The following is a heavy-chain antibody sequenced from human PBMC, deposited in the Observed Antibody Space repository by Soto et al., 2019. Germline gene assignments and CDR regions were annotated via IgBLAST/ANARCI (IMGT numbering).Heavy chain of an antibody. Sequence: QVQLQQWGAGLLKPSETLSLTCAVYGGSFSGYYWSWIRQPPGKGLEWIGEINHSGSTNYNPSLKSRVTISVDTSKNQFSLKLSSVTAADTAVYYCARVRGISSSSIDYWGQGTLVTVFS. D-gene: IGHD6-6*01. CDR2: INHSGST. CDR3: ARVRGISSSSIDY. V-gene: IGHV4-34*01. J-gene: IGHJ4*02. CDR1: GGSFSGYY.